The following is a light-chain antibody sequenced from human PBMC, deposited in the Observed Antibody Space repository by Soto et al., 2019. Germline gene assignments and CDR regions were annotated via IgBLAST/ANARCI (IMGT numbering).Light chain of an antibody. CDR2: AAS. Sequence: DIQMTQCPSSLSASVEDRVIITCRASQSISNHLNWYQQKPGKAPKLLIFAASSLQSGVPSRFSGSRSGPDFTLTISSLQPEDFATYYCQQSHSSPPTFGQGTRLEIK. J-gene: IGKJ5*01. V-gene: IGKV1-39*01. CDR3: QQSHSSPPT. CDR1: QSISNH.